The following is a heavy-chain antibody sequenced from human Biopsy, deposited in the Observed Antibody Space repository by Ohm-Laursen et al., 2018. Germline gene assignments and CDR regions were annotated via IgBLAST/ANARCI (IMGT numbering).Heavy chain of an antibody. CDR2: TYKGGNT. CDR3: ARDLPSSYYYAMDV. Sequence: GTLSLPCTVSGDSISSYYWSWIRQPAGKGLEWIGHTYKGGNTNHNPSLKSRVSMSVDTSKNQLSLTLRSVTAADTAVYYCARDLPSSYYYAMDVWGQGTTVTVSS. CDR1: GDSISSYY. V-gene: IGHV4-4*07. J-gene: IGHJ6*02.